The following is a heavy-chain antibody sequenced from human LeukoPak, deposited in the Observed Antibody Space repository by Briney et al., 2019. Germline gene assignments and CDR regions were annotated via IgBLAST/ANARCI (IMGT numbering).Heavy chain of an antibody. CDR1: GFTFSSYW. CDR3: AREYEIAAAGNGGFDY. CDR2: IKQDGSEK. Sequence: GGSLRLSCAASGFTFSSYWISWVRQAPGKGLEWVANIKQDGSEKYYVDSVKGRFTISRDNAKNSLYLQMDSLRAEDTAVYYCAREYEIAAAGNGGFDYWGQGTLVTVSS. V-gene: IGHV3-7*03. D-gene: IGHD6-13*01. J-gene: IGHJ4*02.